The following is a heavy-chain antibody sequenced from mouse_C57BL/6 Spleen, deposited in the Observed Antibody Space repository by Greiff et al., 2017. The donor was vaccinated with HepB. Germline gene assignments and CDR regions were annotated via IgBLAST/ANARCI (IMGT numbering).Heavy chain of an antibody. CDR3: ARLDGYYFDY. CDR2: IDPSDSYT. J-gene: IGHJ2*01. Sequence: VQLQQSGAELVKPGASVKLSCKASGYTFTSYWMQWVKQRPGQGLEWIGEIDPSDSYTNYNQKFKGKATLTVDTSSSTAYMQLSSLTSEDSAVYYCARLDGYYFDYWGQGTTLTVSS. V-gene: IGHV1-50*01. D-gene: IGHD2-3*01. CDR1: GYTFTSYW.